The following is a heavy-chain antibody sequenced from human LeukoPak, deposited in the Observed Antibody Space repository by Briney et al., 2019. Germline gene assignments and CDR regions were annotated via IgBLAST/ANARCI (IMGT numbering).Heavy chain of an antibody. J-gene: IGHJ4*02. CDR2: ISYDGSNK. D-gene: IGHD6-13*01. V-gene: IGHV3-30*03. Sequence: PGGSLRLSCAASGFTFSSYGMHWVRQAPGKGLEWVSVISYDGSNKYYADSVKGRFTISRDNSKNTLYLQMNGLRADDTAVYNCARAVGSSWPQTPLENWGQGTLVTVSS. CDR3: ARAVGSSWPQTPLEN. CDR1: GFTFSSYG.